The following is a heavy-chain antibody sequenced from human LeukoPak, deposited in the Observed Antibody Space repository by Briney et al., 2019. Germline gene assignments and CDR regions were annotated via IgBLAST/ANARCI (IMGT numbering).Heavy chain of an antibody. Sequence: SETLSLTCTVSGGSISSYYWSWIRQPPGKGLEWIGYIYYSGSTNYNPSLKSRVTISVDTSKNQFSLKLSSVTAADTAVYYCARESGRATQGDDAFDIRGQGTMVTVSS. CDR3: ARESGRATQGDDAFDI. CDR1: GGSISSYY. V-gene: IGHV4-59*01. D-gene: IGHD1-26*01. CDR2: IYYSGST. J-gene: IGHJ3*02.